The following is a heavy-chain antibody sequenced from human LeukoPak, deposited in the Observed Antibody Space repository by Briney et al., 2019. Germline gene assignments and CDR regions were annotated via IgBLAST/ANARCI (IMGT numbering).Heavy chain of an antibody. CDR2: INQDGSEK. CDR1: GFTFSSLW. D-gene: IGHD2-15*01. J-gene: IGHJ4*02. CDR3: ARGRLQVDY. V-gene: IGHV3-7*01. Sequence: GGPLRLSCVASGFTFSSLWMSWVRQAPGKGLEWVANINQDGSEKYYVDSVKGRFTISRDNAKKSLYLQMDSLRADDTAVYYCARGRLQVDYWGQGTLVTVSS.